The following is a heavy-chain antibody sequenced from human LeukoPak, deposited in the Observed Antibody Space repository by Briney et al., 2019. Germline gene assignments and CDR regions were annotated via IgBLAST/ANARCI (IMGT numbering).Heavy chain of an antibody. CDR2: IYYSGST. Sequence: SETLSLTSTVSGGSISSYYWSWIRQPPGKGLEWIGYIYYSGSTNYNPSLKSRVTISVDTPKNQFSLKLSSVTAADTAVYYCARHHRERYYYGSGSYYGPLDYWGQGTLVTVSS. V-gene: IGHV4-59*08. CDR1: GGSISSYY. J-gene: IGHJ4*02. CDR3: ARHHRERYYYGSGSYYGPLDY. D-gene: IGHD3-10*01.